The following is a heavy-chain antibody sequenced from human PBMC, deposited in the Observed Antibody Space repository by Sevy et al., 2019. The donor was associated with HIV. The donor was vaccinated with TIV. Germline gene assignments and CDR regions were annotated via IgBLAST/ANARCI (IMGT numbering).Heavy chain of an antibody. CDR3: ARRESDYYDSSGYYYYYMDG. D-gene: IGHD3-22*01. Sequence: SETLSLSCTVSGGSISSYYWSWIRQPPGKGLEWIGYIYYSGSTNYDPSHKSRVTLSVDTSKNQFSLKLSSVTAADTAVYYCARRESDYYDSSGYYYYYMDGWGKGTTVTVSS. V-gene: IGHV4-59*01. CDR1: GGSISSYY. CDR2: IYYSGST. J-gene: IGHJ6*03.